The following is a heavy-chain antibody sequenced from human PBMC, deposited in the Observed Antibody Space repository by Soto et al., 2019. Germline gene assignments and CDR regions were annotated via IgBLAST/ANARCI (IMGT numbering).Heavy chain of an antibody. D-gene: IGHD2-2*01. V-gene: IGHV1-69*13. J-gene: IGHJ6*02. CDR2: IIPIFGTA. CDR1: VGSFSSYA. Sequence: SVKVSCKASVGSFSSYAISWVRQAPGQGLEWMGGIIPIFGTANYAQKFQGRVTITADESTSTAYMELSSLRSEDTAVYYCARGEFDIVVVPAAIGYYYYGMDVWGQGTTVTVSS. CDR3: ARGEFDIVVVPAAIGYYYYGMDV.